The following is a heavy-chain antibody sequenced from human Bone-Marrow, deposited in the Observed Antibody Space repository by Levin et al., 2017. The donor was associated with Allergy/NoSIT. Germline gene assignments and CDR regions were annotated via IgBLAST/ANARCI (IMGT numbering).Heavy chain of an antibody. CDR2: ISTDGRNE. J-gene: IGHJ6*03. CDR1: GFIFGSFA. Sequence: PGESLKISCAASGFIFGSFAYHWVRQAPGKGPEWVARISTDGRNEYYGDSVRGRFTISRDDSKDTLYLQLNSLRAADTAVYFCARRMGFCSGGHCYAQSVYHYYYYMDVWGKGTTVIVSS. V-gene: IGHV3-30*04. CDR3: ARRMGFCSGGHCYAQSVYHYYYYMDV. D-gene: IGHD2-15*01.